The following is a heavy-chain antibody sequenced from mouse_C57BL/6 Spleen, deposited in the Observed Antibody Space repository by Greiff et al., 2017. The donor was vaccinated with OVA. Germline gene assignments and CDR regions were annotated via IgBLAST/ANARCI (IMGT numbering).Heavy chain of an antibody. J-gene: IGHJ2*01. V-gene: IGHV5-4*01. D-gene: IGHD4-1*01. CDR1: GFTFSSYA. Sequence: EVKLVESGGGLVKPGGSLKLSCAASGFTFSSYAMSWVRQTPEKRLEWVATISDGGSYTYYPDNVKGRFTISRDNAKNNLYLQMSHLKSEDTAMYYCARDANFYFDYWGQGTTLTVSS. CDR2: ISDGGSYT. CDR3: ARDANFYFDY.